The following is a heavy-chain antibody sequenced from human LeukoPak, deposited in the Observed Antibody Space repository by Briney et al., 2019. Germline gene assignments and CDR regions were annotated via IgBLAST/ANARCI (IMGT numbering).Heavy chain of an antibody. D-gene: IGHD2/OR15-2a*01. V-gene: IGHV3-7*01. CDR2: IKQDGSDK. J-gene: IGHJ5*02. Sequence: GGSLRLSCAASGFSFNKYWMSWVRQAPGKGLEWVANIKQDGSDKYYVDSVKGRFTISRDNAKNSLYLQMNSLRAEDTAVYYCARVVIVRGWFDPWGQGTLVTVSS. CDR1: GFSFNKYW. CDR3: ARVVIVRGWFDP.